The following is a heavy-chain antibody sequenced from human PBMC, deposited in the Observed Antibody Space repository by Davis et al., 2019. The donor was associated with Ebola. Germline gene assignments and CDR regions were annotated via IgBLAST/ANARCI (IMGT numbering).Heavy chain of an antibody. D-gene: IGHD2-15*01. Sequence: GESLKISCTASGFTFGDYAMSWFRQAPGKGLEWVGFIRSKAYGGTTEYAASVKGRFTISRDDSKSIAYLQMNSLKTEDTAVYYCTRDRAVKDIVVVVAATFGGHMDVWGQGTTVTVSS. V-gene: IGHV3-49*03. CDR2: IRSKAYGGTT. CDR3: TRDRAVKDIVVVVAATFGGHMDV. CDR1: GFTFGDYA. J-gene: IGHJ6*02.